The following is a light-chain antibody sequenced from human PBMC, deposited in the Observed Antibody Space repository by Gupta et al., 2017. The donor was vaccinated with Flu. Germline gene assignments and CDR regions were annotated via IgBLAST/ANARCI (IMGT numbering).Light chain of an antibody. V-gene: IGLV3-19*01. Sequence: SSELTQDPAVSGALGQTVRITCQGDSLRSYYASWYQQKPGQAPVLVIYGKNNRPSGIPDRFSGSSSGNTASLTITGAQAEEADYYCNSRDSSGNLWVVGGGTKLTVL. CDR1: SLRSYY. CDR3: NSRDSSGNLWV. CDR2: GKN. J-gene: IGLJ3*02.